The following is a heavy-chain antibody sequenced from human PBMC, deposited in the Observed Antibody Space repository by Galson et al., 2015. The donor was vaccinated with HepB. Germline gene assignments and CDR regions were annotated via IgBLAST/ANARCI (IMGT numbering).Heavy chain of an antibody. Sequence: SLRLSCAASGFTVSSNYMSWVRQAPGKGLEWVSVIYSGGSTYYADSVKGRFTISRDNSKNTLYLQMNSLRAEDTAVYYCARDLGADGGRGSAFDIWGQGTMVTVSS. CDR1: GFTVSSNY. J-gene: IGHJ3*02. CDR3: ARDLGADGGRGSAFDI. CDR2: IYSGGST. D-gene: IGHD3-16*01. V-gene: IGHV3-66*01.